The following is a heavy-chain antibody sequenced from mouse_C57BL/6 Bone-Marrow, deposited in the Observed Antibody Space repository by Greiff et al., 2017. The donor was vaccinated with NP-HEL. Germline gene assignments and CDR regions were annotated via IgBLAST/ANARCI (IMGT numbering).Heavy chain of an antibody. V-gene: IGHV5-6*01. CDR3: ASQFLPRYFDV. CDR1: GFTFSSYG. Sequence: EVQLVESGGDLVKPGGSLKLSCAASGFTFSSYGMSWVRQTPDKRLEWVAIISSGGSYTYYPDSVKGRFTISRDNAKNTLYLQMSSLKSEDTAMYDCASQFLPRYFDVWGTGTTVTVSS. J-gene: IGHJ1*03. CDR2: ISSGGSYT.